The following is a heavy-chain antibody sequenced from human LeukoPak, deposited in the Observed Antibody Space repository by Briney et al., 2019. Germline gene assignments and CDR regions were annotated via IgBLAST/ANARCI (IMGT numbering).Heavy chain of an antibody. D-gene: IGHD4-17*01. J-gene: IGHJ4*02. V-gene: IGHV3-23*01. Sequence: GGSLRLSCAASGFTFSAYAMSWVRQAPGKGLEWVSAISGSGGSTYYADSVKGRFSISRDNSKNTPYLQINTLRAEDTALYYCAKARGDYLRRSFDYWGQGALVTVFS. CDR3: AKARGDYLRRSFDY. CDR2: ISGSGGST. CDR1: GFTFSAYA.